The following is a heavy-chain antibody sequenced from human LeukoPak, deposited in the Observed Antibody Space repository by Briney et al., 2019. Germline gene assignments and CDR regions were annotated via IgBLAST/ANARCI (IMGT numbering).Heavy chain of an antibody. V-gene: IGHV3-11*04. CDR1: GFRVSDYY. CDR3: ARYDSSGYYPH. J-gene: IGHJ4*02. Sequence: GGSLRLFCAAAGFRVSDYYMSWIRQAPGKGLEWVSYINSSGNIIYYAHSVMGRFTISRYNDKNSLYLQMNSLRAEDTALYYCARYDSSGYYPHWGQGTPVTVSS. CDR2: INSSGNII. D-gene: IGHD3-22*01.